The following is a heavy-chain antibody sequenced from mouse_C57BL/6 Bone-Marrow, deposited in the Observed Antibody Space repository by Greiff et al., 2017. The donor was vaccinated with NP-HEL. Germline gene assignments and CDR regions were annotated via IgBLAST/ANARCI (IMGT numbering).Heavy chain of an antibody. Sequence: EVKLMESGEGLVKPGGSLKLSCAASGFTFSSYAMSWVRQTPEKRLEWVAYISSGGDYIYYADTVKGRFTISRDNARNTLYLQMSSLKSEDTAMYYCTRVGLRRGYFDVWGTGTTVTVSS. CDR1: GFTFSSYA. J-gene: IGHJ1*03. CDR3: TRVGLRRGYFDV. D-gene: IGHD2-4*01. V-gene: IGHV5-9-1*02. CDR2: ISSGGDYI.